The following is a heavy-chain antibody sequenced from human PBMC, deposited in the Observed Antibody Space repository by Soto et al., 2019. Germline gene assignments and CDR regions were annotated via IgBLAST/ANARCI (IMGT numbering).Heavy chain of an antibody. CDR1: GGSISSSSYY. J-gene: IGHJ5*02. Sequence: SETLSLTCTVSGGSISSSSYYWGWIRQPPGKGLEWIGSIYYSGSTYYNPSLKSRVTISVDTSKNQFSLKLSSVTAADTAVYYCARGWYNWNDAAVDPWGQGTLVTVSS. CDR3: ARGWYNWNDAAVDP. D-gene: IGHD1-1*01. CDR2: IYYSGST. V-gene: IGHV4-39*01.